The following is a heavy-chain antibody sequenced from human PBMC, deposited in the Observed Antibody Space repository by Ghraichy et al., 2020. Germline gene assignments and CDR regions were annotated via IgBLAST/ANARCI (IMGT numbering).Heavy chain of an antibody. CDR2: ISSSSSYI. D-gene: IGHD6-13*01. Sequence: GGSLRLSCAASGFTFSSYSMNWVRQAPGKGLEWVSSISSSSSYIYYADSVKGRFTISRDNAKNSLYLQMNSLRAEDTAVYYCARATAAAGTDYWGQGTLVTVSS. CDR3: ARATAAAGTDY. CDR1: GFTFSSYS. J-gene: IGHJ4*02. V-gene: IGHV3-21*01.